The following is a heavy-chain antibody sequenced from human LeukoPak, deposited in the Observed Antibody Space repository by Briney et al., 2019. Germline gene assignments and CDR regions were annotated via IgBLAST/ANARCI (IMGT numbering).Heavy chain of an antibody. CDR1: GDSLSDSYY. Sequence: SETPSLTRIVSGDSLSDSYYWIWIRQPPGKGLEWIGRINTSGSAYYNPSLGSRVTMSVDTSKNQFSLKLSSVTAADTAIYYCARVIRRGFGEIFIDYWGQGTLVTVSS. J-gene: IGHJ4*02. D-gene: IGHD3-10*01. CDR2: INTSGSA. CDR3: ARVIRRGFGEIFIDY. V-gene: IGHV4-4*07.